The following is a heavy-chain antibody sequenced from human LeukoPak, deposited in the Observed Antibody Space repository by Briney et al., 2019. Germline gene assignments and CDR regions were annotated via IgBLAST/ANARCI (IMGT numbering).Heavy chain of an antibody. Sequence: ASVKVSCKASGYTFTSYYMHWVRQAPGQGLEWMGVINPSGGSTSYAQKFQGRVTMTRDTSTSTVYMKLSSLRSEDTAVYYCARDRELSYGDTLGWAFDIWGQGTMVTVSS. D-gene: IGHD4-17*01. CDR2: INPSGGST. CDR1: GYTFTSYY. V-gene: IGHV1-46*01. CDR3: ARDRELSYGDTLGWAFDI. J-gene: IGHJ3*02.